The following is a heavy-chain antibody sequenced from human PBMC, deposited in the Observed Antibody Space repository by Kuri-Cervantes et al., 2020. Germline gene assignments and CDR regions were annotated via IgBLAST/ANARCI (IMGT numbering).Heavy chain of an antibody. D-gene: IGHD3-9*01. V-gene: IGHV1-18*01. CDR1: GYTFTSYG. Sequence: ASVKVSCKASGYTFTSYGISWVRQAPGQGLEWMGWISAYNGNTNYAQKLQGRVTMTTDTSTSTAYMELRSLRSDDTAVYYCARGARELRYFDSQPPEQKYYYYYGMDVWGQGTTVTVSS. J-gene: IGHJ6*02. CDR2: ISAYNGNT. CDR3: ARGARELRYFDSQPPEQKYYYYYGMDV.